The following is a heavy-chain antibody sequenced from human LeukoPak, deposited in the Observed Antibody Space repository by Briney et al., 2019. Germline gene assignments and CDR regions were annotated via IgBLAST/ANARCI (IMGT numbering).Heavy chain of an antibody. V-gene: IGHV3-30*18. CDR1: GFTFSSYG. Sequence: GGSLRLSCAASGFTFSSYGMHWVRQAPGKGLEWVAVISYDGSNKYYADSVKGRFTISRDNSKNTLYLQMNSLRAEDTAVYYCAKVLRSAYCGGDCYDAFDIWGQGTMVTVSS. CDR3: AKVLRSAYCGGDCYDAFDI. D-gene: IGHD2-21*02. J-gene: IGHJ3*02. CDR2: ISYDGSNK.